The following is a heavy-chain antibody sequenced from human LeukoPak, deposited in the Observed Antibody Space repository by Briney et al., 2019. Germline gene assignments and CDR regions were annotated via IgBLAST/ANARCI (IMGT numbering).Heavy chain of an antibody. J-gene: IGHJ4*02. CDR1: GGSFSGYS. CDR3: ARGTVHDSSGYLYYFDY. V-gene: IGHV4-34*01. D-gene: IGHD3-22*01. CDR2: INHSGST. Sequence: PSETLSLTCAAYGGSFSGYSWSWIRQPPGKGLEWIGEINHSGSTNYNPSLKSRVTISVDMFKNQFPLKLSSVTAADTAVYYCARGTVHDSSGYLYYFDYWGQGTLVTVSS.